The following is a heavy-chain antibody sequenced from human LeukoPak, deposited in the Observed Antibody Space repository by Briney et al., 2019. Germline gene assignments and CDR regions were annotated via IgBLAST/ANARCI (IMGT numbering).Heavy chain of an antibody. CDR2: INHSGST. CDR3: ARGEDDYGDYYYYGMDV. Sequence: SETLSLTCAVYGGSFSGYYWSWIRQPPGKGLEWIGEINHSGSTNYSPSLKSRVTISVDTSKNQFSLKLSSVTAADTAVYYCARGEDDYGDYYYYGMDVWGQGTTVTVSS. D-gene: IGHD4-17*01. CDR1: GGSFSGYY. J-gene: IGHJ6*02. V-gene: IGHV4-34*01.